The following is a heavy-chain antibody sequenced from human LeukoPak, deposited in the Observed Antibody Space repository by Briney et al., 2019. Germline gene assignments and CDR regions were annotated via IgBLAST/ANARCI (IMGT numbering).Heavy chain of an antibody. CDR1: GFNVNNYY. Sequence: GGSLRLSCAASGFNVNNYYMSWVRQSPGKGLEWLSVMQTGGSTYYADSAKGRFTISRDNSKNTLYLQVTGLRVDDTAMYYCARGGPTYNILTGYSSLDAWGQGTLVTVSS. CDR3: ARGGPTYNILTGYSSLDA. J-gene: IGHJ5*02. V-gene: IGHV3-66*01. D-gene: IGHD3-9*01. CDR2: MQTGGST.